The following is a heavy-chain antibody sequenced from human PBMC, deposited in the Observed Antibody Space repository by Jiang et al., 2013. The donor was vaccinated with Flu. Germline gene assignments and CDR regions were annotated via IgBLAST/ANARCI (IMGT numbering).Heavy chain of an antibody. Sequence: GGSLRLSCAASGFTFSDYWASWVRQAPGKGLEWVANINEDGSEKYYVDSVKGRFTISRDNSKNTLFLQMNSLRPEDTAAYFCAQVEYSASVREGYFDYWGQGTLATVSA. CDR1: GFTFSDYW. CDR3: AQVEYSASVREGYFDY. D-gene: IGHD5-12*01. V-gene: IGHV3-7*03. J-gene: IGHJ4*02. CDR2: INEDGSEK.